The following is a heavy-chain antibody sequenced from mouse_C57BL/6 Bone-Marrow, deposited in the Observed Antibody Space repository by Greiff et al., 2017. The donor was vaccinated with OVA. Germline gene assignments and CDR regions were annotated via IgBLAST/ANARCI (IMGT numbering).Heavy chain of an antibody. Sequence: QVQLKQPGAELVKPGASVKLSCKASGYTFTSYWMQWVKQRPGQGLEWIGEIDPSDSYTNYNQKFKGKATLTVDTSSSTAYMQLSSLTSEDSAVYDCAREGITTVVGDYWGQGTTLTVSS. J-gene: IGHJ2*01. D-gene: IGHD1-1*01. CDR3: AREGITTVVGDY. CDR1: GYTFTSYW. CDR2: IDPSDSYT. V-gene: IGHV1-50*01.